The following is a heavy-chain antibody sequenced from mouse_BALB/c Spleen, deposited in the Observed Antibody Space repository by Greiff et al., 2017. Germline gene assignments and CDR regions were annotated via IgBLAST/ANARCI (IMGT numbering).Heavy chain of an antibody. D-gene: IGHD1-1*01. CDR2: ISSGGSYT. V-gene: IGHV5-6*01. CDR1: GFTFSSYG. CDR3: AIRGYYYGSSYVDYFDY. Sequence: EVHLVESGGDLVKPGGSLKLSCAASGFTFSSYGMSWVRQTPDKRLEWVATISSGGSYTYYPDSVKGRFTISRDNAKNTLYLQMSSLKSEDTAMYYCAIRGYYYGSSYVDYFDYWGQGTTLTVSS. J-gene: IGHJ2*01.